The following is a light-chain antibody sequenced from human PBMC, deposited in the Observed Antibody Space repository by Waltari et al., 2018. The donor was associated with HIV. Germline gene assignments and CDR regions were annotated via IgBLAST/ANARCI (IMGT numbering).Light chain of an antibody. CDR1: QSVGVNY. V-gene: IGKV3-20*01. CDR3: QQYGSSPIT. Sequence: EIVLTQSPDTLSLSPGERANLPCRASQSVGVNYLAWYQQKPGQAPSLLIYHASSRATGIPDRFSGSGSATDFTLTISRLEPEDFAVYYCQQYGSSPITFGQGTRLEI. J-gene: IGKJ5*01. CDR2: HAS.